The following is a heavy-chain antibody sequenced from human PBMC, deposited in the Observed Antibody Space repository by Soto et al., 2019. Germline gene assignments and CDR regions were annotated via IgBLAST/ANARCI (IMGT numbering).Heavy chain of an antibody. J-gene: IGHJ5*02. Sequence: PGGSLRLSCASSGFTLRNYWMHWVRQVPGKGLVWVSSIGNAEGTTAYADFVKGRFFISRDIAENTVYLQMDSLRADDTAVYHCARTYIPGVLGFDPWGQGTLVTVSS. D-gene: IGHD2-21*01. V-gene: IGHV3-74*01. CDR1: GFTLRNYW. CDR3: ARTYIPGVLGFDP. CDR2: IGNAEGTT.